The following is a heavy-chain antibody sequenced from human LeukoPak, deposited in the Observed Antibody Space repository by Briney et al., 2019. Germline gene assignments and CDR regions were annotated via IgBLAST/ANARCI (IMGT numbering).Heavy chain of an antibody. J-gene: IGHJ4*02. CDR2: INPDSGGT. CDR3: GRDFRDSLDY. CDR1: GYTFTGYY. V-gene: IGHV1-2*02. Sequence: GASVKVSCKASGYTFTGYYMQWVRQAPGQGLEWMGWINPDSGGTNFAQKFQGRVTMTRDTSISTAYMELSRLRSDDTAVYYCGRDFRDSLDYWGQGTLVTVSS.